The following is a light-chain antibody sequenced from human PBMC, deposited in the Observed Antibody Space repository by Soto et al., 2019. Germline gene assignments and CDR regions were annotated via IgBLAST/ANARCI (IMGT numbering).Light chain of an antibody. V-gene: IGLV2-8*01. CDR2: EVT. Sequence: QSALTQPPSASGSPGQSVAISCTGTSSDVGGYNDVSWYQQYPGKAPKLIMYEVTKRPSGVPDRFSGSKSGNTASLTVSGLQAEDEADYYCCSYVGSNNYVFGTGTKLTV. CDR1: SSDVGGYND. J-gene: IGLJ1*01. CDR3: CSYVGSNNYV.